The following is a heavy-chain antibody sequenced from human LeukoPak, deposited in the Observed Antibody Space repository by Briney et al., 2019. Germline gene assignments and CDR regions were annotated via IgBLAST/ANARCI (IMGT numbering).Heavy chain of an antibody. D-gene: IGHD2/OR15-2a*01. Sequence: GGSLRLSCAASGFTFSTYVMNWFRQAPGKGLEWVSSIGSDYKTHYSESVKGRFAISRDNSQSTVFLQMNSLRAGDTALYYCAKGPTRTTPFFFDPWGQGTLITVSS. CDR2: IGSDYKT. CDR3: AKGPTRTTPFFFDP. V-gene: IGHV3-23*01. J-gene: IGHJ5*02. CDR1: GFTFSTYV.